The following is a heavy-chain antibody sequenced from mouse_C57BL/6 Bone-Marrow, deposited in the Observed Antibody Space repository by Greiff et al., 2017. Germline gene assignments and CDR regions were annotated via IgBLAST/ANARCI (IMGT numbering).Heavy chain of an antibody. CDR1: GYTFTSYW. D-gene: IGHD1-1*01. CDR2: IDPSDSET. Sequence: VQLQQPGAELVRPGSSVKLSCKASGYTFTSYWMHWVKQRPIQGLEWIGNIDPSDSETHYNQKFKDKATLTVDKSSSTAYMQLSSLTSEDSAVYYCAINYYGSSLFAYWGQGTLVTVSA. CDR3: AINYYGSSLFAY. V-gene: IGHV1-52*01. J-gene: IGHJ3*01.